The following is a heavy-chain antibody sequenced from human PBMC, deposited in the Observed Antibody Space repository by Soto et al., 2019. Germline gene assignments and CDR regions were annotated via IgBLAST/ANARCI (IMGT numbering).Heavy chain of an antibody. CDR3: AKDEGGSYLLNF. CDR2: VRGSGIET. J-gene: IGHJ4*02. D-gene: IGHD1-26*01. Sequence: EVQLLESGGGLVQPGGSLRLSCAASGFTFTSFAMTWVRQAPGMGLEWVSAVRGSGIETFYADSVRGRFTISRDNSRNTLYLQMDSQRAEDTAVYYCAKDEGGSYLLNFWGQGTLVTVSS. CDR1: GFTFTSFA. V-gene: IGHV3-23*01.